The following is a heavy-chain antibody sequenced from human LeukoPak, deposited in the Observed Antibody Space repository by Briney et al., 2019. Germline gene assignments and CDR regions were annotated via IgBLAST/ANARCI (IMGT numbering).Heavy chain of an antibody. J-gene: IGHJ4*02. D-gene: IGHD3-10*01. CDR1: GGTFSSYA. Sequence: ASVRVSCKASGGTFSSYAISWVRQAPGQGLEWMGGIIPIFGTANYAQKFQGRVTITADESTSTAYMELSSLRSEDTAVYYCARDKGDVLLWFGELLEDWGRGTLVTVSS. CDR3: ARDKGDVLLWFGELLED. CDR2: IIPIFGTA. V-gene: IGHV1-69*13.